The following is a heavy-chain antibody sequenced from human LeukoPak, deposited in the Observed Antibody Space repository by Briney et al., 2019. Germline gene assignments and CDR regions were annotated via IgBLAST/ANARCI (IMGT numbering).Heavy chain of an antibody. CDR1: GLTVNNNY. CDR2: LYIGGNT. J-gene: IGHJ4*02. Sequence: GGSLRLSCAASGLTVNNNYMNWVRQAPGKGLEWVSALYIGGNTYYADSVRGRFTISRDNSKNTLYLQMNSLKAEDTAIYYCMTAAGYNFGQYWGQGTLVTVSS. V-gene: IGHV3-53*01. CDR3: MTAAGYNFGQY. D-gene: IGHD5-18*01.